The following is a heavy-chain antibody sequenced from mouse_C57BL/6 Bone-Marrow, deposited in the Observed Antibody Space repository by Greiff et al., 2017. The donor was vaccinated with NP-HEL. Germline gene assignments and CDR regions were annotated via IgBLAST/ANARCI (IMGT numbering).Heavy chain of an antibody. CDR2: IWSGGST. V-gene: IGHV2-2*01. D-gene: IGHD1-1*01. J-gene: IGHJ1*03. Sequence: QVQLKESGPGLVQPSQSLSITCTVSGFSLTSYGLHWVRQSPGKGLEWLGVIWSGGSTDYNAAFISRLSISKDNSKSQVFFKMNSLQADDTAIYYCARPDYGSSSYWYFDVWGTGTTVTVSS. CDR1: GFSLTSYG. CDR3: ARPDYGSSSYWYFDV.